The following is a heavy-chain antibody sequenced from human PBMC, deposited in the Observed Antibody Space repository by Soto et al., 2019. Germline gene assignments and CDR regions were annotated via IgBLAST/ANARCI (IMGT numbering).Heavy chain of an antibody. Sequence: EVQLVESGGGLIPPGGSLRLSCAASGFLVNSAYMTWVRQAPGKGLEWLSMINSDGSTLYAESVKGRFTISRDNSKNRLHLQMTSLRAEDTAMYYCARSGYSFAWGYWGQGTLVIVTS. D-gene: IGHD5-18*01. CDR2: INSDGST. CDR1: GFLVNSAY. V-gene: IGHV3-53*01. J-gene: IGHJ4*02. CDR3: ARSGYSFAWGY.